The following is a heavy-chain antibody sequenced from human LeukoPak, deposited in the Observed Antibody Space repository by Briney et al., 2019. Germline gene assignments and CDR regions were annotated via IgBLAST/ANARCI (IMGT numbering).Heavy chain of an antibody. CDR1: GGSISSSNYY. CDR2: IYYSGST. J-gene: IGHJ4*02. CDR3: ATNIVAATDY. V-gene: IGHV4-39*01. Sequence: SETLSLTWTVSGGSISSSNYYWGWIRQPPGKGLEWIGSIYYSGSTYYNPSLKSRVSISVDTSKNQFSLKLSSVTAADTAVYYCATNIVAATDYWGQGTLVTVSS. D-gene: IGHD1-26*01.